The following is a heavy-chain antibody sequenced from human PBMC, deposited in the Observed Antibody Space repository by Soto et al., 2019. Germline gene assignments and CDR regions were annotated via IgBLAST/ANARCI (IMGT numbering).Heavy chain of an antibody. Sequence: SVKVSCKASGGTFSSYAISWVRQAPGQGLEWMGGIIPIFGTANYAQKFQGRVTITADESTSTAYMELSSLRSEDTAVYYCASETYAIRNYYYGMDVWGQGTTVTVSS. J-gene: IGHJ6*02. CDR3: ASETYAIRNYYYGMDV. D-gene: IGHD2-8*01. CDR2: IIPIFGTA. CDR1: GGTFSSYA. V-gene: IGHV1-69*01.